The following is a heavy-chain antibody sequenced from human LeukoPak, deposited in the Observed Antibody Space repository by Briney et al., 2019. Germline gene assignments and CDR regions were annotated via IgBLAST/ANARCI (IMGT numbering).Heavy chain of an antibody. Sequence: GGSLRLSCAASGFTFSSYWMHWVRQAPGKGLVWVSRINSDGSSTSYADSVKGRFTISRDNAKNTLYLQMNSLRAEDTAVYYCAKGDYDFWSGYPYYGMDVWGQGTTVTVSS. V-gene: IGHV3-74*01. CDR3: AKGDYDFWSGYPYYGMDV. CDR1: GFTFSSYW. D-gene: IGHD3-3*01. J-gene: IGHJ6*02. CDR2: INSDGSST.